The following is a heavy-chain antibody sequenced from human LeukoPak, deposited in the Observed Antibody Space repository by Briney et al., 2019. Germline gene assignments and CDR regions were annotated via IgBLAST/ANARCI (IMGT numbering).Heavy chain of an antibody. J-gene: IGHJ3*02. Sequence: GGSLRLSCAASGFTFSSYGMHWVRQAPGKGLEWVSAISGSGGSTYYADSVKGRFTISRDNSKNTLYLQMNSLRAEDTAVYYCAKGRGIKMATKSPDAFDIWGQGTMVTVSS. CDR3: AKGRGIKMATKSPDAFDI. D-gene: IGHD5-24*01. CDR1: GFTFSSYG. CDR2: ISGSGGST. V-gene: IGHV3-23*01.